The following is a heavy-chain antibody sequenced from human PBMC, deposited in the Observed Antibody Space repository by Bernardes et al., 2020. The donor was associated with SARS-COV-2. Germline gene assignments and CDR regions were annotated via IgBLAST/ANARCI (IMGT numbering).Heavy chain of an antibody. Sequence: SMKVSCKASGYTFTSYGISWVRQAPGQGLEWMGWIVVGIGKINYAQKFQERVTITSDMSTSTAYMELSSLRSEDTAVYYCATPPNSGRWVDVWGQETTVTVSS. CDR3: ATPPNSGRWVDV. CDR1: GYTFTSYG. J-gene: IGHJ6*02. CDR2: IVVGIGKI. D-gene: IGHD1-26*01. V-gene: IGHV1-58*02.